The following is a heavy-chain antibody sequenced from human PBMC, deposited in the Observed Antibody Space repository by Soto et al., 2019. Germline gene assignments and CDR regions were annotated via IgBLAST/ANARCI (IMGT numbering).Heavy chain of an antibody. CDR3: ARPNPLMIGTDAFDI. V-gene: IGHV2-5*01. CDR2: IYWNDDK. D-gene: IGHD3-22*01. Sequence: QITLKESGPPLVKPTQTLTLTCSFSGFSLTTSGAGVGWIRQPPGKALESLAVIYWNDDKRYSPSLKIRLTITKDTSKHQVVLTMTNMDPVDTATLYCARPNPLMIGTDAFDIWGQGTMVTVSS. CDR1: GFSLTTSGAG. J-gene: IGHJ3*02.